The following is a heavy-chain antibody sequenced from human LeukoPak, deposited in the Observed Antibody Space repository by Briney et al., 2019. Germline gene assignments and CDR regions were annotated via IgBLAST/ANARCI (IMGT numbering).Heavy chain of an antibody. J-gene: IGHJ2*01. CDR1: GGSISSHY. V-gene: IGHV4-59*11. CDR2: IYYSGST. Sequence: SDTLSLTCTISGGSISSHYWSWIRQPPGKGRRWLGFIYYSGSTAYNPSLKGRVSISLDSSKSHFSLKLNSVTAADTAVYYCARDTSGWSAAWYFDLWGRGTLVTVSS. CDR3: ARDTSGWSAAWYFDL. D-gene: IGHD6-19*01.